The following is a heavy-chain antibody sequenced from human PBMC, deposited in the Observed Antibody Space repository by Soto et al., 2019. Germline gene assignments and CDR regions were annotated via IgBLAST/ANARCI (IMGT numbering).Heavy chain of an antibody. D-gene: IGHD6-19*01. CDR3: AREAVSGRTGFDY. Sequence: QVQLEQSGAEVKKPGASVKVSCKASGYTFTSYGISWVRQAPGQGLEWMGWVNAYNGNTNYAQKFQGRVTMTPDSSTSTAYMELRSLRSDDTAVYYCAREAVSGRTGFDYWGQGTLVTVSS. J-gene: IGHJ4*02. CDR1: GYTFTSYG. V-gene: IGHV1-18*01. CDR2: VNAYNGNT.